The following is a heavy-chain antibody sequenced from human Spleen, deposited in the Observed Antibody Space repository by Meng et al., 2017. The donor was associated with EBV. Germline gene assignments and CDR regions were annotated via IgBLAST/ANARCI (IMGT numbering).Heavy chain of an antibody. CDR3: ARGPYYE. D-gene: IGHD1-26*01. CDR2: INQSGSI. V-gene: IGHV4-34*01. Sequence: QVQLQQWGAVLLKPSETLSLTCAVSGGSFSSYYWSWIRQPPGKGLEWIGEINQSGSIYYNPSLMGRVTISGDTSRNQFSLKLISVTAADTAVYYCARGPYYEWGQGTLVTVSS. CDR1: GGSFSSYY. J-gene: IGHJ4*02.